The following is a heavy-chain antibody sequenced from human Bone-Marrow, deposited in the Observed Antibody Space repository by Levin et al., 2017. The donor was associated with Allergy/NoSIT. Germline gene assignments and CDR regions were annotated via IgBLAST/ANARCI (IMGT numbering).Heavy chain of an antibody. CDR2: ISSNSGTI. CDR1: GFSLDGYA. Sequence: GGSLRLSCAASGFSLDGYAMHWVRQAPGKGLEWVSGISSNSGTIGYADSVKGRFTISRDNAKNSLYLQMNSLRGEASALYYCAKASNLRGSIAAADYWGQGTLVTVSS. CDR3: AKASNLRGSIAAADY. J-gene: IGHJ4*02. V-gene: IGHV3-9*01. D-gene: IGHD6-13*01.